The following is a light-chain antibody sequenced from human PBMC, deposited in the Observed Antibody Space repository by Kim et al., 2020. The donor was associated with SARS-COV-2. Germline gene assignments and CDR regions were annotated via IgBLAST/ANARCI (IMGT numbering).Light chain of an antibody. V-gene: IGLV2-8*01. J-gene: IGLJ2*01. CDR1: SSDVGGYNY. CDR3: SSYAGSNNVV. Sequence: GPSVTISCTGTSSDVGGYNYVSWFQQHPGKAPKLMIYEVSKRPSGVPDRFSASKSGNTASLTVSGLQAEDEADYYCSSYAGSNNVVFGGVTQLTVL. CDR2: EVS.